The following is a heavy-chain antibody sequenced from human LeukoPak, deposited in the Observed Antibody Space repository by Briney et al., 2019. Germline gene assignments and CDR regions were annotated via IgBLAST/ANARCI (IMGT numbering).Heavy chain of an antibody. Sequence: PGGSLRLSCAASGFTFSSYSMNWVRQAPGKGLEWVSPISSSSSYIYYADSVKGRFTISRDNAKNSLYLQMNSLRAEDTAVYYCASLPYSSSWYVPSLYYYYGMDVWGQGTTVTVSS. V-gene: IGHV3-21*01. J-gene: IGHJ6*02. CDR1: GFTFSSYS. CDR2: ISSSSSYI. D-gene: IGHD6-13*01. CDR3: ASLPYSSSWYVPSLYYYYGMDV.